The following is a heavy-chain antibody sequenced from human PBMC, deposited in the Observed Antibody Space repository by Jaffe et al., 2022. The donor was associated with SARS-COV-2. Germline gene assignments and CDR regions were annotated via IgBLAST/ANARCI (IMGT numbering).Heavy chain of an antibody. D-gene: IGHD3-9*01. V-gene: IGHV5-51*01. J-gene: IGHJ6*02. CDR2: IYPGDSDT. Sequence: EVQLVQSGAEVKKPGESLKISCKGSGYSFTSYWIGWVRQMPGKGLEWMGIIYPGDSDTRYSPSFQGQVTISADKSISTAYLQWSSLKASDTAMYYCARHVGPYYDILTGYYNAGDYYYGMDVWGQGTTVTVSS. CDR1: GYSFTSYW. CDR3: ARHVGPYYDILTGYYNAGDYYYGMDV.